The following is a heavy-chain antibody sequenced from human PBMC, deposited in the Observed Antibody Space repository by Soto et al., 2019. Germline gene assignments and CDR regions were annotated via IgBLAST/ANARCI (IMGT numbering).Heavy chain of an antibody. J-gene: IGHJ4*02. V-gene: IGHV3-23*05. CDR2: IDGIGKVT. CDR3: TKARSHWTPFDY. Sequence: PGGSLRLSCAASGFTFSSYAMSWVRQAPGKGLEWVSAIDGIGKVTYNAHSVKGRFSMSRDNSNMLYLQMNSLRAEDAAVYYCTKARSHWTPFDYSGQGTLVTVSS. D-gene: IGHD1-26*01. CDR1: GFTFSSYA.